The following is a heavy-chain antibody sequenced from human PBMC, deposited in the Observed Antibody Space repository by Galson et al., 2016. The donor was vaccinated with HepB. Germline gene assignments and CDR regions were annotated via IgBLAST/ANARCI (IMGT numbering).Heavy chain of an antibody. J-gene: IGHJ5*01. V-gene: IGHV3-23*01. CDR2: ISGSGPST. Sequence: SLRLSCAASGFNFSRYAMSWVRQAPEKGLEWVSTISGSGPSTYYADSVKGRFTISRDNSKNTLFLEVTGLRGEDTAVYFCAKLGSSSLDSWGQGALVTVSS. D-gene: IGHD2-2*01. CDR3: AKLGSSSLDS. CDR1: GFNFSRYA.